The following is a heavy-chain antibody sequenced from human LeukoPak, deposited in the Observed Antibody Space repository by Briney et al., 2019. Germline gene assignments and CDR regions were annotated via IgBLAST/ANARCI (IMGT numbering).Heavy chain of an antibody. D-gene: IGHD2-2*02. CDR3: ARSWAFCSSTSCYTWNWFDP. V-gene: IGHV1-8*01. J-gene: IGHJ5*02. CDR1: GYTFTSYD. Sequence: ASVKVSCKASGYTFTSYDINWVRQATGQGLEWMGWINPYTDNTGYAQKFQGRVTMIMNTSISTAYMELSSLRSEDTAVYYCARSWAFCSSTSCYTWNWFDPWGQGTLVTVSS. CDR2: INPYTDNT.